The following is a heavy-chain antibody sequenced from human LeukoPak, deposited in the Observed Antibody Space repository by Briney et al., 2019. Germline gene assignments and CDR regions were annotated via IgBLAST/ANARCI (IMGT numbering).Heavy chain of an antibody. Sequence: ASVKVSCKASGYTFTGYHIHWVRQAPGQGLEWMGWINPNSGGTNYAQKFQGSVTMTRDTSISTAYMEVSRLRPDDTAVYYCARDLGPFRAFDIWGQGTMVTVSS. CDR3: ARDLGPFRAFDI. CDR2: INPNSGGT. J-gene: IGHJ3*02. V-gene: IGHV1-2*02. CDR1: GYTFTGYH. D-gene: IGHD2/OR15-2a*01.